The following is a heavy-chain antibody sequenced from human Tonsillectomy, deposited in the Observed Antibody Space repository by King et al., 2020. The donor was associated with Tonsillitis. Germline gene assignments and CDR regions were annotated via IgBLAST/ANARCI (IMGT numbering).Heavy chain of an antibody. CDR3: AHLATTPRRSWLNGIDP. J-gene: IGHJ5*02. CDR1: GFSLSTSGVG. V-gene: IGHV2-5*02. D-gene: IGHD6-13*01. CDR2: IYWDDDK. Sequence: ITLKESGPTLVKPTQTLTLTCTFSGFSLSTSGVGVGWIRQPPGKALEWLALIYWDDDKRYSPSLKSRLTITKDTSKNQVVLTMTNMDPVDTATYYCAHLATTPRRSWLNGIDPWGQGTLVTVSS.